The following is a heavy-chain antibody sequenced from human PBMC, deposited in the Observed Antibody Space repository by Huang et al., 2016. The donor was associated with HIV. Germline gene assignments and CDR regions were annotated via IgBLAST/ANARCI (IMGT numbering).Heavy chain of an antibody. V-gene: IGHV3-74*01. J-gene: IGHJ4*02. D-gene: IGHD3-22*01. CDR2: INSDGSST. CDR3: ARDPRIQSWLNFFDY. Sequence: EVQLVESGGGLVQPGGSLRLSCAASGFSISSYWMHWVRQAPGKGLGGCSRINSDGSSTSYADSVKGLFTISRDNAKNTLYLQMNSLRAEDTAVYYCARDPRIQSWLNFFDYWGQGTLVSVSS. CDR1: GFSISSYW.